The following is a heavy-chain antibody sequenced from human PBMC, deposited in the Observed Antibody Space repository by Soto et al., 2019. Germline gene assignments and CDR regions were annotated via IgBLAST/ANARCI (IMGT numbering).Heavy chain of an antibody. Sequence: GESLKISCKGSGYSFTNYWIGWVRQMPGKGLEWMGIIYPGDSDTRYSPSFQGQVTISAAKSISTAYLQWSSLKASDTAMYYCARLLGFCSSTSCNSAIDYWGQGTLVTVSS. CDR2: IYPGDSDT. J-gene: IGHJ4*02. CDR3: ARLLGFCSSTSCNSAIDY. V-gene: IGHV5-51*01. CDR1: GYSFTNYW. D-gene: IGHD2-2*01.